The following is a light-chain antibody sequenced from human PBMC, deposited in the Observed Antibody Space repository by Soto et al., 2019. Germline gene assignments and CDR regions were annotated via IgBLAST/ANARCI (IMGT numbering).Light chain of an antibody. Sequence: QSVMTQPASVSGSPGQSITISCTGTSSDVGGYNYVSWYQQHPGKAPKLMIYEVSNRPSGVSNRFSGSKSGNTASLTISGLQAEDEADYYCSSYTSSPYVFGSGTKVTV. V-gene: IGLV2-14*01. CDR3: SSYTSSPYV. CDR1: SSDVGGYNY. J-gene: IGLJ1*01. CDR2: EVS.